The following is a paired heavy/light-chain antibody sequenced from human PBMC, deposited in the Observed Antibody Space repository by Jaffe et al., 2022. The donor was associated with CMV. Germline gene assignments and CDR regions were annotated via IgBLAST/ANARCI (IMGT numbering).Heavy chain of an antibody. CDR2: IFSNDEK. V-gene: IGHV2-26*01. J-gene: IGHJ6*02. CDR1: GFSLSNARMG. Sequence: QVTLKESGPVLVKPTETLTLTCTVSGFSLSNARMGVSWIRQPPGKALEWLAHIFSNDEKSYSTSLKSRLTISKDTSKSQVVLTMTNMDPVDTATYYCARIRREGTLWFGPGEYYGMDVWGQGTTVTVSS. D-gene: IGHD3-10*01. CDR3: ARIRREGTLWFGPGEYYGMDV.
Light chain of an antibody. CDR1: ALPKQY. V-gene: IGLV3-25*03. J-gene: IGLJ2*01. CDR2: KDS. Sequence: SYELTQPPSVSVSPGQTARITCSGDALPKQYAYWYQQKPGQAPVLVIYKDSERPSGIPERFSGSSSGTTVTLTISGVQAEDEADYYCQSADSSGTYDVVFGGGTKLTVL. CDR3: QSADSSGTYDVV.